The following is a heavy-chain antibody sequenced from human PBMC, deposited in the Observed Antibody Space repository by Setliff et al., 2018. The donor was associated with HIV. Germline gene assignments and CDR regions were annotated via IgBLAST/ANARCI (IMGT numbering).Heavy chain of an antibody. V-gene: IGHV4-38-2*02. Sequence: KTSETLSLTCSVSGLSINFGYYWGWIRQPPGKGLEWIGSVYHDGNSYFNPSLKSRVTISMDTSKNQVSLRLKSVTATDTAIYYCVTSKPHNWNDGANWFDPWGQGTLVTVSS. CDR2: VYHDGNS. D-gene: IGHD1-20*01. CDR1: GLSINFGYY. J-gene: IGHJ5*02. CDR3: VTSKPHNWNDGANWFDP.